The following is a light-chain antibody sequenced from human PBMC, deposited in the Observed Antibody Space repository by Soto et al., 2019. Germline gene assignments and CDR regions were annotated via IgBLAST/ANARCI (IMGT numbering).Light chain of an antibody. J-gene: IGKJ5*01. Sequence: MTQSPSSVSAYVGDRATLSCRASQSISDTLAWYQQKPGQAPRLLIYGASIRATGIPARFSGSGSGTEFTLTISSLQSEDFAVYYCQQYDNWPPITFGQGTRLEI. CDR2: GAS. CDR3: QQYDNWPPIT. CDR1: QSISDT. V-gene: IGKV3-15*01.